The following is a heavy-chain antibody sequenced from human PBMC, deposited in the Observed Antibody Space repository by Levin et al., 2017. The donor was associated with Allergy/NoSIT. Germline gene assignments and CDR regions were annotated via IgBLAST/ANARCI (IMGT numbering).Heavy chain of an antibody. D-gene: IGHD3-10*01. CDR1: GYPFSSYG. Sequence: ASVKVSCRASGYPFSSYGISWVRQAPGQGLEWMGWISGYNGNTDYAQKLQGRVTMTTDTSTSTAYMELRSLRSDDTAVYYWDRGYGSGSYLNYWGQGTLVTVSS. CDR3: DRGYGSGSYLNY. CDR2: ISGYNGNT. V-gene: IGHV1-18*01. J-gene: IGHJ4*02.